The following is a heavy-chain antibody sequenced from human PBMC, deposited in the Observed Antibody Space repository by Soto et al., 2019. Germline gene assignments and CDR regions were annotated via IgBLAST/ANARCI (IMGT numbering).Heavy chain of an antibody. J-gene: IGHJ4*02. CDR3: ERGDRGGEFDY. CDR1: GFTVSRNY. CDR2: IYSGAST. Sequence: EVQLVESGGGLVQPGGSLRLSCAASGFTVSRNYMSWVRQAPGQGLEWVSVIYSGASTYYADSVTGRFTIARLNTKNALYLHMKSVRAEDAAVYYCERGDRGGEFDYWGQGTLVTVSS. V-gene: IGHV3-53*04. D-gene: IGHD2-15*01.